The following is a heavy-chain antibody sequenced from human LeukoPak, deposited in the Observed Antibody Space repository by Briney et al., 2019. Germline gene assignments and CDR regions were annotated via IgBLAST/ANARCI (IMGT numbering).Heavy chain of an antibody. CDR3: SRANGAFSPFGY. Sequence: SETLSLTCAVSGGXLSNTNCWSWVRQPPGQDLEWIGEISLSGLTNYNPSLKSRVTVSLDKSKNHLSLNLTCVTAADTAVYYCSRANGAFSPFGYWGQGTLVTVPS. CDR1: GGXLSNTNC. J-gene: IGHJ4*02. D-gene: IGHD2-8*01. CDR2: ISLSGLT. V-gene: IGHV4-4*02.